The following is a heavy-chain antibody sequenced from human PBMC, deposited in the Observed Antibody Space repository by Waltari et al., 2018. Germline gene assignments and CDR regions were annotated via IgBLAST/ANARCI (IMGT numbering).Heavy chain of an antibody. J-gene: IGHJ3*02. V-gene: IGHV4-38-2*02. Sequence: QVQLQESGPGLVKPSETLSLTCAVSGYSISSGYYWGWIRQPPGKGLEWIGSIYHSGSTDYNPSLNSRVTISVDTSKNQFSLKLSSVTAADTAVYYCARDYSTGTKPDAFDIWGQGTMVTVSS. CDR2: IYHSGST. D-gene: IGHD4-17*01. CDR1: GYSISSGYY. CDR3: ARDYSTGTKPDAFDI.